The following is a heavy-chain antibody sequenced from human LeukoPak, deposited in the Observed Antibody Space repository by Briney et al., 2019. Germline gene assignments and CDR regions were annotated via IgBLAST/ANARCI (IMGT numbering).Heavy chain of an antibody. J-gene: IGHJ4*02. CDR2: IYYSGST. CDR1: GGSISSSSYY. V-gene: IGHV4-39*07. D-gene: IGHD6-19*01. CDR3: ARIDSSGWQIDY. Sequence: SETLSLTCTVSGGSISSSSYYWGWIRQPPGKGLEWIGSIYYSGSTNYNPSLKSRVTISVDTSKNQFSLKLSSVTAADTAVYYCARIDSSGWQIDYWGQGTLVTVSS.